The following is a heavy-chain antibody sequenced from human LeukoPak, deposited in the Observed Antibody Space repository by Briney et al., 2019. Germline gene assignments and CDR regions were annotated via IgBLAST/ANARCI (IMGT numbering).Heavy chain of an antibody. CDR1: GFTFSSYG. V-gene: IGHV3-30*18. CDR2: ISYDGSNK. Sequence: PGGSLRLSCAASGFTFSSYGMHWVRQAPGKGLEWVAVISYDGSNKYYADSVKGRFTISRDNSKNTLYLQMNSLRAEDTAVYYCAKVRFGELLRGYFDYWSQGTLVTVSS. D-gene: IGHD3-10*01. CDR3: AKVRFGELLRGYFDY. J-gene: IGHJ4*02.